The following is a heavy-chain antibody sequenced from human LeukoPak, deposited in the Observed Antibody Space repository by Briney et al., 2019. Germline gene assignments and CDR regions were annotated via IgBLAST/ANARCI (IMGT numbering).Heavy chain of an antibody. J-gene: IGHJ4*02. D-gene: IGHD2-15*01. V-gene: IGHV3-23*01. CDR1: GFTFSSYS. Sequence: PGGSLRLSCAASGFTFSSYSMNWVRQAPGKGLEWVSAISGSGGSTYYADSVKGRFTISRDNSKNTLYLQMNSLRAEDTAVYYCAKADVVVVVAATRYWGQGTLVTVSS. CDR3: AKADVVVVVAATRY. CDR2: ISGSGGST.